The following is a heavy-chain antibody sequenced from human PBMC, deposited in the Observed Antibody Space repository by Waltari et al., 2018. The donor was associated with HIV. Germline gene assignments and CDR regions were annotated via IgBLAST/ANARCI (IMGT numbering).Heavy chain of an antibody. D-gene: IGHD6-13*01. CDR3: ARDLGSSSWYNYYYGMDV. J-gene: IGHJ6*02. Sequence: EVQLVQSGGGLIQPGGSLRPYCQASGFTVSRNHTSCVRQAPGKGLEWVSVIYSGGNTYYADSVKGRFTISRDNSKNTLYLQLNSLRAEDSAVYYCARDLGSSSWYNYYYGMDVWGQGTTVTVSS. V-gene: IGHV3-53*01. CDR2: IYSGGNT. CDR1: GFTVSRNH.